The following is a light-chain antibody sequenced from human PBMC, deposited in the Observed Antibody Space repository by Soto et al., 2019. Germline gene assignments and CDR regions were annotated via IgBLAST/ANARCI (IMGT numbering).Light chain of an antibody. CDR2: EVR. Sequence: QSVLTQPACVSWSPGQSITISCTGTSSDVGNYNYVSWYQHHPGKAPKVMIYEVRNRPSGVSNRFSGSKSGNTASLTISGLQAEDEADYYCSSYSSTKTRVFGTGTKVTVL. V-gene: IGLV2-14*01. CDR3: SSYSSTKTRV. J-gene: IGLJ1*01. CDR1: SSDVGNYNY.